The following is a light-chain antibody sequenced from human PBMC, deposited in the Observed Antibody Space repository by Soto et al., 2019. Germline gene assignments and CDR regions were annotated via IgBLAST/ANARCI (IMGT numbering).Light chain of an antibody. CDR3: CSYAGSSTLV. CDR1: SSDVGSYNL. V-gene: IGLV2-23*02. Sequence: QSVLTQPASVSGSPGQSITISCTGTSSDVGSYNLVSWYQQHPGKAPKLMIYDVSKRPSGVSNRFSGSKSGNTASLTFSGLQSEDEADYYCCSYAGSSTLVFGAGTKVTV. CDR2: DVS. J-gene: IGLJ1*01.